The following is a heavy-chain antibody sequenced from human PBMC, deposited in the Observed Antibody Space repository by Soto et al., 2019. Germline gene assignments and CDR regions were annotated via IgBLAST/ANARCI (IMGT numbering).Heavy chain of an antibody. V-gene: IGHV3-30-3*01. CDR1: GFTFSSYA. J-gene: IGHJ3*02. CDR2: ISYDGSNK. Sequence: GGSLRLSCAASGFTFSSYAMHWVRQAPGKGLEWVAVISYDGSNKYYADSVKGRFTISRDNSKNTLYLQMNSLRAEDTAVYYCARVTAVDRDDAFDIWGQGTMVTVSS. D-gene: IGHD6-19*01. CDR3: ARVTAVDRDDAFDI.